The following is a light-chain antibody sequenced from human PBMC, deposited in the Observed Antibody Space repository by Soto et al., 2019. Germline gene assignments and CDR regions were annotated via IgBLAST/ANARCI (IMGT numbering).Light chain of an antibody. CDR3: MQALETPYT. Sequence: DTVMTQSPLSLPVTPGEPASISCRSSQSLLHRNGYNYLDWYLQKPGQSPQLLIYLGSNRASGVPDRVSGSGSGTDFTLKISRVEAEDVGVYYCMQALETPYTFGQGTKLEI. CDR2: LGS. V-gene: IGKV2-28*01. J-gene: IGKJ2*01. CDR1: QSLLHRNGYNY.